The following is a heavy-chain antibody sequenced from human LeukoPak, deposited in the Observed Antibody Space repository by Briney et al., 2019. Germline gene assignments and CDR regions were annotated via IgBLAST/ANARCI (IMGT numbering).Heavy chain of an antibody. CDR3: AKPLEQLAPFDY. Sequence: GGSLRLSCAASGFTFSSYGMHWVRQAPGKGLEWVAVIWYDGSNKYYADSVKGRFTISRDNSKNTLYLQMNSLRAEDTAVYYCAKPLEQLAPFDYWGQGTLVTVSS. D-gene: IGHD6-6*01. CDR2: IWYDGSNK. CDR1: GFTFSSYG. J-gene: IGHJ4*02. V-gene: IGHV3-33*06.